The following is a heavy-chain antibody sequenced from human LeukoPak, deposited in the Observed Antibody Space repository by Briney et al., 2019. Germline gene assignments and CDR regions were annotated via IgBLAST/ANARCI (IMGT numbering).Heavy chain of an antibody. Sequence: GASVKVSCKASGYTFTGYYMHWVRQAPGQGLEWMGWINPNSGGTNYAQKFQGRVTMTRDTSISTAYMELSRLRSDHTAVYYCARVRRWELLSLDYWGQGTLVTVSS. V-gene: IGHV1-2*02. D-gene: IGHD1-26*01. CDR3: ARVRRWELLSLDY. CDR2: INPNSGGT. CDR1: GYTFTGYY. J-gene: IGHJ4*02.